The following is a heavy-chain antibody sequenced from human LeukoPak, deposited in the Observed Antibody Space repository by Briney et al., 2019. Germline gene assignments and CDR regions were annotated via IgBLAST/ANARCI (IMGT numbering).Heavy chain of an antibody. Sequence: GRSLRLSCAASGFTCSSYGMQWLRQAPGKGLEGVVVISYYGSNKYHAVSVKGRFTISRDNSKNTLYLQMNSLRAEDTAVYYCANLGDSSGWAIDYWGQGTLVTVSS. V-gene: IGHV3-30*18. CDR1: GFTCSSYG. D-gene: IGHD6-19*01. CDR3: ANLGDSSGWAIDY. CDR2: ISYYGSNK. J-gene: IGHJ4*02.